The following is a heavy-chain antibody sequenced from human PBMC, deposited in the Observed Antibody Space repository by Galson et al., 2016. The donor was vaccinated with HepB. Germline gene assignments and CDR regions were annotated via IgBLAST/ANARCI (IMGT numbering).Heavy chain of an antibody. J-gene: IGHJ1*01. CDR3: AGLEQEMDLYFQH. V-gene: IGHV3-21*01. CDR1: GFIFSSYS. D-gene: IGHD5-24*01. Sequence: SLRLSCAASGFIFSSYSMNWVRQAPGKGLEWVSSISSSGSYIYNTDPEKGRFTISRDDAKNSLYLQMNSLRTEDTAVYYCAGLEQEMDLYFQHWGQGTLVTVSS. CDR2: ISSSGSYI.